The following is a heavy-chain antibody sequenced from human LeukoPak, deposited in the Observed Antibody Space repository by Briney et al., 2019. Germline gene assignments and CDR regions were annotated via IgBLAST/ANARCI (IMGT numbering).Heavy chain of an antibody. CDR1: GGSIIGYY. D-gene: IGHD3-3*01. CDR3: ARSRVWSDYWGYFDY. CDR2: IYHSGST. J-gene: IGHJ4*02. Sequence: SETLSLTCTVSGGSIIGYYWNWIRQPPGKGLDWIGYIYHSGSTNYNPSLKSRVTISVDTSKTQISLKLRAVTAADTAVYYCARSRVWSDYWGYFDYWGQGTLVTVAS. V-gene: IGHV4-59*01.